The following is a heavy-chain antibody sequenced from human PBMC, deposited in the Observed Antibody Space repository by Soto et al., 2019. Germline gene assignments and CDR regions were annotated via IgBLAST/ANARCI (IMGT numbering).Heavy chain of an antibody. V-gene: IGHV3-13*01. CDR2: LSYAGDT. Sequence: EVQLVESGGGLVQPGGSLRLSCAASGFTLSTYYMHWVRQATGKDLEWVAALSYAGDTYYTGSVKGRLTVSRESAKNSLYLQMNSLTAGDTAVYYCAKGPLSASGYYYMDVWGKGTTVTVSS. CDR1: GFTLSTYY. CDR3: AKGPLSASGYYYMDV. J-gene: IGHJ6*03. D-gene: IGHD3-10*01.